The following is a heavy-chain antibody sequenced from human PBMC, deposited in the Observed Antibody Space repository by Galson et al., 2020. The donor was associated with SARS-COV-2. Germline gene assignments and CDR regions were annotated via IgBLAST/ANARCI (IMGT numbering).Heavy chain of an antibody. CDR1: GGSFSGYS. V-gene: IGHV4-34*01. D-gene: IGHD3-22*01. J-gene: IGHJ6*02. CDR3: ARGFDGLYDSSGFFGLGVFFYYGLDV. CDR2: INLSGRT. Sequence: SQTLSLTCAVFGGSFSGYSWTWIRQPPGTGLEWIGEINLSGRTRYNPSLKSRVSMPVDTSKNQFSLRLSSVTAADTAVYYCARGFDGLYDSSGFFGLGVFFYYGLDVWGQGTTVSVSS.